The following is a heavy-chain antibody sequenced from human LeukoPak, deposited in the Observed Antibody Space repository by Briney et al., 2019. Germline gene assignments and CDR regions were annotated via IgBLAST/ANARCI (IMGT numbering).Heavy chain of an antibody. V-gene: IGHV1-2*02. CDR1: GYTFTGHY. D-gene: IGHD4-17*01. Sequence: ASVKVSCKASGYTFTGHYIHWVRQAPGQGLEWMGWIHPNTGGTKYAQKFQGRVTMTRDTSSSTAYMELSSLRSADTAFYYCAKENYGDYALDYWGQGTLVTVSS. J-gene: IGHJ4*02. CDR2: IHPNTGGT. CDR3: AKENYGDYALDY.